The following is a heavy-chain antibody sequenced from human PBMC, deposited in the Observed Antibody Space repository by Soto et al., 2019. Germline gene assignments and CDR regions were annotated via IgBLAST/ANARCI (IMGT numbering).Heavy chain of an antibody. CDR1: GFSLSSSIVG. Sequence: QITLKESGPTLVKPTQTLTLTCTFSGFSLSSSIVGVGWIRQPPGKALEWLALIYGNDDKRYSPSLRSRLTITKDTSKNQVVLILNNMDPADTGTYFCAHRGFPADFGDWGQGTMITVSS. J-gene: IGHJ3*01. CDR3: AHRGFPADFGD. CDR2: IYGNDDK. V-gene: IGHV2-5*01.